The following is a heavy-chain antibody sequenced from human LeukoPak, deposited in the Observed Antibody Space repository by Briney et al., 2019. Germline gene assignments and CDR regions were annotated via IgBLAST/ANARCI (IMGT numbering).Heavy chain of an antibody. CDR2: IYYSGST. CDR3: ARAVKYSSGWYYFDY. D-gene: IGHD6-19*01. J-gene: IGHJ4*02. Sequence: SETLSLTCTVSGGSISSSSYYWGWIRQPPGKGLEWTGSIYYSGSTYYNPSLKSRVTISVDTSKNQFSLKLSSVTAADTAVYYCARAVKYSSGWYYFDYWGQGTLVTVSS. CDR1: GGSISSSSYY. V-gene: IGHV4-39*07.